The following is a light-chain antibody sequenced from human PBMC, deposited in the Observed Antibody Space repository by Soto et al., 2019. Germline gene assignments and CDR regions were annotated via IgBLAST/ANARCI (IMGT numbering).Light chain of an antibody. Sequence: ELPLSPAALPSFQGDRVTLSCRATPSINTRLAWYQHRPGQAPSLLIYQTSNRAAGIPARFSGSGSGTDFTLTISSLEPEDIAVXYCQQRSNWLVTFGGGTKVDI. J-gene: IGKJ4*01. CDR1: PSINTR. CDR2: QTS. CDR3: QQRSNWLVT. V-gene: IGKV3-11*01.